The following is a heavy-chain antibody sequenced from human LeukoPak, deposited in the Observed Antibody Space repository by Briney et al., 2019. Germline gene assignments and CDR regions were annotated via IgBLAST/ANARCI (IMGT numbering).Heavy chain of an antibody. D-gene: IGHD3-10*01. Sequence: PSETLSLTCAVYGGSFSGYYWSWIRQPPGKGLEWIGEINHSGSTNYNPSLKSRVTISVDTSKNQFSLKLSPVTAADTAVYYCARTDYYGSGSYYAFDIWGQGTMVTVSS. CDR1: GGSFSGYY. J-gene: IGHJ3*02. CDR2: INHSGST. V-gene: IGHV4-34*01. CDR3: ARTDYYGSGSYYAFDI.